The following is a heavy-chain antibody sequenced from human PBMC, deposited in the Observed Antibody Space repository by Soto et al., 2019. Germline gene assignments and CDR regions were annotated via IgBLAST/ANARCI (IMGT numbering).Heavy chain of an antibody. D-gene: IGHD3-3*01. CDR2: IYSGGST. Sequence: GGSLRLSCAASGFTVSSNYMSWVRQAPGKGLEWVSVIYSGGSTYYADSVKGRFTISRDNSKNTLYLQMNSLRAEDTAVYYCHGRKIWSGYYVGYYFDYWGQGTLVTVSS. CDR1: GFTVSSNY. J-gene: IGHJ4*02. V-gene: IGHV3-53*01. CDR3: HGRKIWSGYYVGYYFDY.